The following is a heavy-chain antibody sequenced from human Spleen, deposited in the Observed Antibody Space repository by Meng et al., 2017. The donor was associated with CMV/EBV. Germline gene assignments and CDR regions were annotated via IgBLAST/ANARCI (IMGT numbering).Heavy chain of an antibody. CDR1: GFTCRSYA. CDR2: VSYDGSNK. J-gene: IGHJ4*02. V-gene: IGHV3-30*04. CDR3: ARGRCTNGVCYGFDY. Sequence: SGFTCRSYAMHWVRQAPGKGLEWVALVSYDGSNKYYGDSVKGRFTISRDNSKNTLFLQMNSLRTEDTALYYCARGRCTNGVCYGFDYWGQGTLVTVSS. D-gene: IGHD2-8*01.